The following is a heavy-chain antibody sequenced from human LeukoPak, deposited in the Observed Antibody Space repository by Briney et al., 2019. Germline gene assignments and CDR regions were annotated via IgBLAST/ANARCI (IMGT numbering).Heavy chain of an antibody. CDR3: ARDLPGIYSGYSCNWFDP. J-gene: IGHJ5*02. D-gene: IGHD5-12*01. CDR2: IYTSGST. V-gene: IGHV4-4*07. CDR1: GGSISSYY. Sequence: PSETLPLTCTVSGGSISSYYWSWIRQPAGKGLEWIGRIYTSGSTNYNPSLKSRVTMSVDTSKNQFSLKLSSVTAADTAVYYCARDLPGIYSGYSCNWFDPWGQGTLVTVSS.